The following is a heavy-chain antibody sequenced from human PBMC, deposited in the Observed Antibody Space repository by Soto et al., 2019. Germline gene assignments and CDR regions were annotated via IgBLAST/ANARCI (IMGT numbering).Heavy chain of an antibody. Sequence: QVQLVQSGAEVKKPGSSVKVSCKTSGVSFNNNGIGWVRQAPGHGLEWMGGVSPPFRTSNYARKFQGRISMTADASTGTVNMELRSLTSADTAQYYCARVLYYGSGSYSPYGMDVWGQGTTVNVSS. D-gene: IGHD3-10*01. CDR1: GVSFNNNG. V-gene: IGHV1-69*01. CDR2: VSPPFRTS. J-gene: IGHJ6*02. CDR3: ARVLYYGSGSYSPYGMDV.